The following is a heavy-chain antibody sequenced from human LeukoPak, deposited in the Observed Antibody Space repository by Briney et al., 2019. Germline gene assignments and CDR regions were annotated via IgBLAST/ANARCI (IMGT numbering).Heavy chain of an antibody. J-gene: IGHJ6*02. CDR1: GGSISSYH. CDR3: TRSLGVVIHGGMDV. V-gene: IGHV4-59*01. CDR2: IYYTGST. D-gene: IGHD3-3*01. Sequence: SETLSLTCTVSGGSISSYHWSRIRQPPGKGLEWAGHIYYTGSTNYNPSLKSRVTISLDTSKNQFSLKLSSVTAADTAVYYCTRSLGVVIHGGMDVWGQGTTVTVSS.